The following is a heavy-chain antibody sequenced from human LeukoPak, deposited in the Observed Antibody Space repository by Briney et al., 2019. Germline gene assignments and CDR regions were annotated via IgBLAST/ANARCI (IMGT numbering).Heavy chain of an antibody. J-gene: IGHJ6*02. CDR3: ATDLVLKQQLVRPYYYYGMDV. Sequence: ASVKVSCKVSGYTLTELSMHWVRQAPGKGLEWMGGFEPEDGETIYAQKFQGRVTMTEDTSTDTAYMELSSLRSEDTAVYYCATDLVLKQQLVRPYYYYGMDVWGQGTTVTVSS. V-gene: IGHV1-24*01. D-gene: IGHD6-13*01. CDR1: GYTLTELS. CDR2: FEPEDGET.